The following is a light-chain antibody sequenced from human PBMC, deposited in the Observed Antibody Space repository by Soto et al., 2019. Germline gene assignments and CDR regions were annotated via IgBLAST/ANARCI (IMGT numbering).Light chain of an antibody. V-gene: IGKV3-11*01. CDR1: KSINTF. Sequence: EVLLTQSPATLSVSPGESVTLSCRASKSINTFLAWYQQKPGQAPRLLIYDASSRAAGVPARFSGRGSGTDFTLTINILEPEDFAVYHCQQRSIWPLTFGGGTRVE. CDR2: DAS. J-gene: IGKJ4*01. CDR3: QQRSIWPLT.